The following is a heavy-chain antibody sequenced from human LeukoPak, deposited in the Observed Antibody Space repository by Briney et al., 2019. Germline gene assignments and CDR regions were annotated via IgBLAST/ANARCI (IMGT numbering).Heavy chain of an antibody. CDR2: IKQDGSEN. D-gene: IGHD2-2*01. CDR1: GFTFSTYY. CDR3: ARERYWPSATCYVGTAFDY. V-gene: IGHV3-7*01. Sequence: GGSLRLSCAASGFTFSTYYMTWVRQAPGKGLEWVAGIKQDGSENYYVDSVKGRFTISRDNSKSSLSLQMNSLRAEDTALYFCARERYWPSATCYVGTAFDYWGQGTLVTVSS. J-gene: IGHJ4*02.